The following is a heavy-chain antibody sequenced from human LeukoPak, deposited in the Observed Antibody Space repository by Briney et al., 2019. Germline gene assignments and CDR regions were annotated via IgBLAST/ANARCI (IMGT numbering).Heavy chain of an antibody. CDR1: GGSFSGYY. J-gene: IGHJ6*03. CDR2: INHSGST. V-gene: IGHV4-34*01. D-gene: IGHD2-15*01. CDR3: ARASYCSGGSCSYYYYYYMDV. Sequence: PSETLSLTCAVYGGSFSGYYWSWIRQPPGKGLEWIGEINHSGSTNYNPSLKSRATISVDTSKNQFSLKLSSVTAADTAVYYCARASYCSGGSCSYYYYYYMDVWGKGTTVSVSS.